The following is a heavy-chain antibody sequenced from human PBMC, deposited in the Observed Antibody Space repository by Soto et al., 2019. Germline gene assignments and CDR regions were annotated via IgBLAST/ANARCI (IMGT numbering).Heavy chain of an antibody. CDR3: ARDTAGPLDY. Sequence: PGGSLRLSCAASGFTFSSYTMNWVRQAPGKGLEWVSSISSTSIYIYYADSLKGRFTISRDNARNSLFLQMNSLRPEDTAVYFCARDTAGPLDYWGQGTLVTVSS. D-gene: IGHD4-17*01. CDR2: ISSTSIYI. V-gene: IGHV3-21*01. J-gene: IGHJ4*02. CDR1: GFTFSSYT.